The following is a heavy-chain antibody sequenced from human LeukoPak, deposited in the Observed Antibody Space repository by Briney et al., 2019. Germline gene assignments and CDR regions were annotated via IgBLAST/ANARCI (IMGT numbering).Heavy chain of an antibody. Sequence: GGSLRLSCAASGFTFSDAWMNWVRQAPGKGLEWVGHIRSKTDGWTADYAAPVKGRFTISRNDSRNTLFLQMNSLRTEDTAVYYCAREVVIDYYFDYWGQGALVTVSS. CDR1: GFTFSDAW. D-gene: IGHD3-22*01. J-gene: IGHJ4*02. CDR3: AREVVIDYYFDY. V-gene: IGHV3-15*05. CDR2: IRSKTDGWTA.